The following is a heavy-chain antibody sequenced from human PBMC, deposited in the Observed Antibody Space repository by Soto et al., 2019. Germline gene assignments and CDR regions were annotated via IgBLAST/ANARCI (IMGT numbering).Heavy chain of an antibody. CDR1: GFIVSSKY. CDR3: TTYTGYGMDV. J-gene: IGHJ6*02. V-gene: IGHV3-53*01. CDR2: IYTGGST. Sequence: PGGSLRLSCAVSGFIVSSKYMTWVRQAPGKGLEWVSVIYTGGSTHYADSARGRFTISRDSSKNTLYLQVNSLRAEDAAVYYCTTYTGYGMDVWGQGTTVTVSS. D-gene: IGHD3-16*01.